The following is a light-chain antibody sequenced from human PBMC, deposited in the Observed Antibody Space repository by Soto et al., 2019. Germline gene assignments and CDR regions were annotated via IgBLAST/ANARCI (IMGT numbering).Light chain of an antibody. J-gene: IGKJ4*01. V-gene: IGKV1-39*01. Sequence: DILLTQSPSSLSASVGDRVTITCRASQNIDMYLSWYQQKPGKAPKLLIYAASTLQSGVPPRFSGSASGTHFSLTISGLQPEDFATYFCQQSYNSPPLSFGAGTKVEI. CDR3: QQSYNSPPLS. CDR1: QNIDMY. CDR2: AAS.